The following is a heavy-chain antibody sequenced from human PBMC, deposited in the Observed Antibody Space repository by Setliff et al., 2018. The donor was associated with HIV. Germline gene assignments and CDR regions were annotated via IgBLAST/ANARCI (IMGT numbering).Heavy chain of an antibody. D-gene: IGHD3-22*01. CDR2: ISAYNGNT. J-gene: IGHJ6*02. CDR3: AREIGDYYDSSGYYPPTDYYYGMDV. CDR1: GYTFTSYD. Sequence: GASVKVSCKASGYTFTSYDISWVRQAPGQGLEWMGWISAYNGNTNYAQKRQGRVTMTTDTSTSTAYMELRSLGSDDTAVYYCAREIGDYYDSSGYYPPTDYYYGMDVWGQGTTVTVSS. V-gene: IGHV1-18*01.